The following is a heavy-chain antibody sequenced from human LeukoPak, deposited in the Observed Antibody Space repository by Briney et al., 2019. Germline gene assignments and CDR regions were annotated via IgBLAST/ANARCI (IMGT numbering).Heavy chain of an antibody. V-gene: IGHV1-24*01. CDR3: ATSPGIFGVVPLFDY. Sequence: ASVKVSCKVSGYTLTELSMQWVRQAPGKGRECMWGFDPEDGETIYAQKFQGRVTMTEDTSTDTAYMELSSLRSEDTAVYYCATSPGIFGVVPLFDYWGQGTLVTVSS. CDR1: GYTLTELS. CDR2: FDPEDGET. J-gene: IGHJ4*02. D-gene: IGHD3-3*01.